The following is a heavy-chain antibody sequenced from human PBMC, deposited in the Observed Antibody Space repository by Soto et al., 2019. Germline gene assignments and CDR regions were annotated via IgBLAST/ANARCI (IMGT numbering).Heavy chain of an antibody. CDR1: GFIFNNYA. V-gene: IGHV3-23*01. J-gene: IGHJ4*02. CDR3: TKGGIPRRYNIPKVDFDY. Sequence: PGGSLRLSCAASGFIFNNYAMSWVRQAPWRGLELGSDISGSVATTYYPDSVKGRFTISRDNSKNTLYLQMNNLRADDTAVYYCTKGGIPRRYNIPKVDFDYWGQGSLVTVSS. CDR2: ISGSVATT. D-gene: IGHD1-1*01.